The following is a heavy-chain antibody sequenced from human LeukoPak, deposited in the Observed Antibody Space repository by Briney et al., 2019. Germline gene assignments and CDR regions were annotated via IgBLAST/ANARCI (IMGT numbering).Heavy chain of an antibody. CDR2: ISGSGGST. D-gene: IGHD3-22*01. V-gene: IGHV3-23*01. J-gene: IGHJ4*02. CDR1: GFTFSSYG. CDR3: AKDLTYYYDSSGYYPDVAFDY. Sequence: GGSLRLSCAASGFTFSSYGMSWVRQAPGKGLEWVSAISGSGGSTYYADSVKGRFTISRDNSKNTLYLQMNSLRAEDTAVYYCAKDLTYYYDSSGYYPDVAFDYWGQGTLVTVSS.